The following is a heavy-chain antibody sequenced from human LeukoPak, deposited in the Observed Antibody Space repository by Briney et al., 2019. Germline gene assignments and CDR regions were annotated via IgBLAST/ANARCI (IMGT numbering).Heavy chain of an antibody. Sequence: WGSLRLSCAASGFTVSSNYMTWVRQAPGKGLEWVSLIYSGGNTYYADSVKGRFTISRDNSKNTLYLQMNSLRAEDTAVYYCGGDWGFQHWGQGTLVTVSS. J-gene: IGHJ1*01. CDR1: GFTVSSNY. CDR3: GGDWGFQH. V-gene: IGHV3-53*01. CDR2: IYSGGNT. D-gene: IGHD2-21*02.